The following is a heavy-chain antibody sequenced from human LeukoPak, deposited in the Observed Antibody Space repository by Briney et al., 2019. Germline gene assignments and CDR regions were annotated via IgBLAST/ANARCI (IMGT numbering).Heavy chain of an antibody. Sequence: SETLSLTCSVSGASISSGSNYWGWIRQPPGKGLEWIGSIYYSGSTSYNPSLKSRVTISVDTSKNQFSLKLSSVTAADTAVYYCARVSFGVGDYYYYYMDVWGKGTTVTVSS. J-gene: IGHJ6*03. CDR3: ARVSFGVGDYYYYYMDV. D-gene: IGHD3-16*01. V-gene: IGHV4-39*01. CDR1: GASISSGSNY. CDR2: IYYSGST.